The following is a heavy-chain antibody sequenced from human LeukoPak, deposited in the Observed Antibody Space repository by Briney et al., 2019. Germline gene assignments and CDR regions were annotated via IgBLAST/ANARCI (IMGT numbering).Heavy chain of an antibody. CDR1: GDSITSGAFY. CDR2: VYYSGST. J-gene: IGHJ5*02. D-gene: IGHD4/OR15-4a*01. Sequence: KPSETLSLTCNVSGDSITSGAFYWAWIRQSPGKGLEWIGNVYYSGSTQYNPSLRGRVSISMDKTKNQFSLNLSSVSVTDTAIYYCARRDYAAWFDPLGQGTLVTVSS. V-gene: IGHV4-39*01. CDR3: ARRDYAAWFDP.